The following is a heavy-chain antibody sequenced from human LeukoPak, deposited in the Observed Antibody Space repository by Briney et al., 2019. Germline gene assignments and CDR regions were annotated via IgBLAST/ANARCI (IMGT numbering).Heavy chain of an antibody. Sequence: GRSLRLSCEASGFTFSTYGMHWVRQAPGKGLEWVSYISSSGSTIYYADSVRGRFTISRDNAKNSLYLQMNSLRAEDTAVYYCAREGSYYFDYWGQGTLVTVSS. CDR2: ISSSGSTI. CDR3: AREGSYYFDY. CDR1: GFTFSTYG. J-gene: IGHJ4*02. V-gene: IGHV3-48*04.